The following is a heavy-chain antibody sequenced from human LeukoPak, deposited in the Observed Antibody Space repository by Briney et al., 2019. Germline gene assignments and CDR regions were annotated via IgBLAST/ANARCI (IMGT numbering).Heavy chain of an antibody. Sequence: GGSLRLSCAASGFTFSDYYMSWIRQAPGKGLEWVSYISSSGSTIYYADSVKGRFTISRDNAKNSLYLQMNSLRAEDTAVYYCARDLGPPSDYYYDSSGPTGGYWGQGTLVTVSS. D-gene: IGHD3-22*01. CDR3: ARDLGPPSDYYYDSSGPTGGY. J-gene: IGHJ4*02. CDR2: ISSSGSTI. CDR1: GFTFSDYY. V-gene: IGHV3-11*01.